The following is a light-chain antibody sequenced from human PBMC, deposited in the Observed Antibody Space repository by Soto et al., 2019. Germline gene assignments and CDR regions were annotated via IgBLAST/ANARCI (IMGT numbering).Light chain of an antibody. Sequence: QSALTQPASVSGSPGQSISISYTGTSSDVGKYKFVSWYQQHPGKAPKLIIYEAIKRPSGVSNRFSGSKSGNTASLTISGLQAEDEAEYYCCSHAGSGALVFGGGTKLTVL. V-gene: IGLV2-23*01. CDR1: SSDVGKYKF. CDR2: EAI. J-gene: IGLJ2*01. CDR3: CSHAGSGALV.